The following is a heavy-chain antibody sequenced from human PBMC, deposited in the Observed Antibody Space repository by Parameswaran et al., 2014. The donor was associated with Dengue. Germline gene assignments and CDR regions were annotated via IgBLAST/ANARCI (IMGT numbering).Heavy chain of an antibody. CDR2: INVGNGNT. J-gene: IGHJ5*02. V-gene: IGHV1-3*01. CDR3: ARGGDIVVVPAAMGVFVGWFDP. D-gene: IGHD2-2*01. CDR1: GYTFTSYA. Sequence: ASVKVSCKASGYTFTSYAMNWVRQAPGQRLEWMGWINVGNGNTRYSQKFQGRVTITRDTSANTAYMELSSLRSEDTAVYYCARGGDIVVVPAAMGVFVGWFDPWGQGTLVTVSS.